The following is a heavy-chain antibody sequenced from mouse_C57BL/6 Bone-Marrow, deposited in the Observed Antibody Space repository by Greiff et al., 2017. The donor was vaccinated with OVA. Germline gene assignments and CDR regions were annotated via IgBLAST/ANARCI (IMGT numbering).Heavy chain of an antibody. D-gene: IGHD4-1*02. CDR3: ARSNWACDY. CDR1: GYTFTSYW. Sequence: QVQLKQPGAELVKPGASVKLSCKASGYTFTSYWMHWVKQRPGQGLEWIGMIHPNSGSTNYNEKFKSKATLTVDKSSSTAYMQISSLTSEDAAVYYCARSNWACDYGGQGTTLT. CDR2: IHPNSGST. V-gene: IGHV1-64*01. J-gene: IGHJ2*01.